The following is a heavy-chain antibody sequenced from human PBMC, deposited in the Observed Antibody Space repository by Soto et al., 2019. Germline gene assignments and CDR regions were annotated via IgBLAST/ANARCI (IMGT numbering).Heavy chain of an antibody. Sequence: SETLSLTCTVSGDSIRNYYWSWIRQPPGKGLEYIGYIFYSGSTNYNPSLKSRVALSVDTSRNQFALKLRSVTAADTATYYCARLKRGYSYGSIIDFWGRGTLVTVSS. CDR3: ARLKRGYSYGSIIDF. D-gene: IGHD5-18*01. J-gene: IGHJ4*01. CDR1: GDSIRNYY. CDR2: IFYSGST. V-gene: IGHV4-59*08.